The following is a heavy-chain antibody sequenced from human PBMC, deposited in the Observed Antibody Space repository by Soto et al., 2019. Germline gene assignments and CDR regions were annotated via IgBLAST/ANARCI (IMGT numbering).Heavy chain of an antibody. D-gene: IGHD3-10*01. CDR3: AKQQFGLDY. Sequence: SLRLSCVASGFTFSSYHMHWVRQAPGKGLGWVAVIEYDGRKESYADSVKGRFTISRDNPKNTLYLQMNSLRAEDTAVYYCAKQQFGLDYWGQGTLVTVSS. CDR2: IEYDGRKE. J-gene: IGHJ4*02. CDR1: GFTFSSYH. V-gene: IGHV3-30*18.